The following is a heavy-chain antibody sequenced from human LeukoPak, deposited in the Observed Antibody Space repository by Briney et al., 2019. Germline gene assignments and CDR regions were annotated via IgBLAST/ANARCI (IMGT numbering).Heavy chain of an antibody. D-gene: IGHD4-11*01. J-gene: IGHJ4*02. CDR3: TKGWYSNYFSIDY. CDR1: GFTFSNYA. Sequence: PGGSLRLSCGASGFTFSNYAMSWVRQAPGKGLEWVAVISNDGGKKYYAESVKGRFTISRDNSKNTLYLQMNSLRAEDTAVYYCTKGWYSNYFSIDYWGQGTLVTVSS. CDR2: ISNDGGKK. V-gene: IGHV3-30*18.